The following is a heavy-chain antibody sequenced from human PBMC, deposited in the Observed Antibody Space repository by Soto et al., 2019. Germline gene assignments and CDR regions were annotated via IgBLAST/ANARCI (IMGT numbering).Heavy chain of an antibody. CDR2: IIPILDIA. D-gene: IGHD4-4*01. CDR1: GGTFSSYT. CDR3: ARVPLVEDYGTYEFDY. Sequence: QVQLVQSGAEVKKPGSSVKVSCKASGGTFSSYTFSWVRQTPGQGLEWMGRIIPILDIANYAQKFQGRVTITADRSTSTAYMELSSLRSEDTAIYYCARVPLVEDYGTYEFDYWGQGTLVTVSS. V-gene: IGHV1-69*02. J-gene: IGHJ4*02.